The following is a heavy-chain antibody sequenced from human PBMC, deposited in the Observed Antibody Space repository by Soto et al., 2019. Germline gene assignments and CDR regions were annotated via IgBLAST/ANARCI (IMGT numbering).Heavy chain of an antibody. V-gene: IGHV3-30*03. Sequence: QVKLVESGGGVVQPGRSLRLSCAASGVTFSSYGRHRVRQAPGTGLEWVAVISYDGSNKYYAAAVKGRFTISRDNSKNSLYLQMNSLSAEDTSVSYCAIRVGANITPEYYCSDYWGKVTVVTVSS. CDR1: GVTFSSYG. J-gene: IGHJ4*02. CDR3: AIRVGANITPEYYCSDY. CDR2: ISYDGSNK. D-gene: IGHD1-26*01.